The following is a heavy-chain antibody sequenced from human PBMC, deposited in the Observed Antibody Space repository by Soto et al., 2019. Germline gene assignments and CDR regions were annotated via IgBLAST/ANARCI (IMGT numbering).Heavy chain of an antibody. J-gene: IGHJ5*02. CDR1: GYTFTVYY. V-gene: IGHV1-2*04. D-gene: IGHD1-7*01. CDR2: INPNSGGT. CDR3: ARGGRNWNYGWFDP. Sequence: ASVKVSCKASGYTFTVYYMHWVLQAPGQGLEWMGWINPNSGGTNYAQKFQGWVTMTRDTSISTAYMELSRLRSDDTAVYYCARGGRNWNYGWFDPWGQGTLVTVSS.